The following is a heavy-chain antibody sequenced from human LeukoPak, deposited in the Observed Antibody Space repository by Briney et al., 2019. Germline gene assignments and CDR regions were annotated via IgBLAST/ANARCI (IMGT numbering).Heavy chain of an antibody. V-gene: IGHV4-59*01. Sequence: PSETLSLTCTVSGGSISSYYWSWIRQPPGKGLEWIGYIYYSGSTNYNPSLKSRVTISVDTSKNQFSLKLSSVTAADTAVYYCARERYCSGGSCLADWGQGTLVTVSS. D-gene: IGHD2-15*01. CDR2: IYYSGST. J-gene: IGHJ4*02. CDR1: GGSISSYY. CDR3: ARERYCSGGSCLAD.